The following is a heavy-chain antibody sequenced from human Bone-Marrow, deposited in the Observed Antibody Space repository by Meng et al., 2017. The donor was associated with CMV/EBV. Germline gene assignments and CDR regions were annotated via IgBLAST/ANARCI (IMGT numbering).Heavy chain of an antibody. CDR2: INPNSGGT. V-gene: IGHV1-2*02. CDR3: ARYNWNYGSWDP. J-gene: IGHJ5*02. Sequence: ASVKVSCKASGGTFSSYAISWVRQAPGQGLEWMGWINPNSGGTNYAQKFQGRVTMTRDTSISTAYMELSRLRSDDTAVYYCARYNWNYGSWDPWGQGTLVTVSS. D-gene: IGHD1-7*01. CDR1: GGTFSSYA.